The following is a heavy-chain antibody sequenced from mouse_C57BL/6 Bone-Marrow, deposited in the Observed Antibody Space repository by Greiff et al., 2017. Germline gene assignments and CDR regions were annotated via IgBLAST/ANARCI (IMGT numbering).Heavy chain of an antibody. CDR2: ISSGGSYT. CDR1: GFTFSSYG. D-gene: IGHD2-3*01. Sequence: DVQLQESGGDLVKPGGSLKLSCAASGFTFSSYGMSWVRQTPDKRLEWVATISSGGSYTYYPDSVKGRFTISSDNAKNTLYLQMSSLKSEDTAMYYCARWLLRYYYGMDYWGQGNSVTVAS. CDR3: ARWLLRYYYGMDY. J-gene: IGHJ4*01. V-gene: IGHV5-6*01.